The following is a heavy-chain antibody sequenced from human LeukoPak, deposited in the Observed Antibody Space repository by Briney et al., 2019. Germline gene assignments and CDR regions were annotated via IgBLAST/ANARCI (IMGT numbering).Heavy chain of an antibody. CDR2: TSYDGTTS. V-gene: IGHV3-30*18. D-gene: IGHD6-19*01. CDR1: GFTFSSYG. J-gene: IGHJ5*02. CDR3: AKELAVADMFDL. Sequence: PGRSLRLSRAASGFTFSSYGMHWVRQAPGKGLEWVAVTSYDGTTSYYADSVEGRFTISRDNSKNTLYLQLNNLRADDTAFYYCAKELAVADMFDLWGQGTLVTVSS.